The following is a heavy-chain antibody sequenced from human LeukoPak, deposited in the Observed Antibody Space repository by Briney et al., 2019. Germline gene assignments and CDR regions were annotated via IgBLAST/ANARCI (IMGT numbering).Heavy chain of an antibody. J-gene: IGHJ6*03. CDR1: GFTFSSYW. D-gene: IGHD5-24*01. V-gene: IGHV3-7*01. CDR3: ARGKRAPDYYYYYMDV. Sequence: GGSLRLSCAASGFTFSSYWMSWVRQAPGEGLEWGANIKQDGSEKYYVDSVKGRFTISRDNAKNSLYLQMNSLRAEDTAVYYCARGKRAPDYYYYYMDVWGKGTTVTVSS. CDR2: IKQDGSEK.